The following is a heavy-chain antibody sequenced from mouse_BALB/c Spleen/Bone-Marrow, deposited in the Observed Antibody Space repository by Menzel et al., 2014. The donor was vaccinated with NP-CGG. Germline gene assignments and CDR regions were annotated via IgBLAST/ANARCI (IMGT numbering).Heavy chain of an antibody. V-gene: IGHV10-1*02. D-gene: IGHD2-4*01. CDR2: IRSKSSNYAT. CDR1: GFTFNTYA. Sequence: EVQLVESGGGLVQPKGSLKISCAASGFTFNTYAMNWVRQAPGKGLEWVARIRSKSSNYATYYVDSVKDRFTVSRDDSQSMLYLQMNNLRTEDTAMYYCVTYYDYDLYAMDYWGQGTSVTVSS. J-gene: IGHJ4*01. CDR3: VTYYDYDLYAMDY.